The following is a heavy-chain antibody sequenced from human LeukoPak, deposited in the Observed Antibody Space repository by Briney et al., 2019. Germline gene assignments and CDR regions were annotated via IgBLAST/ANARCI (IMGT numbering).Heavy chain of an antibody. J-gene: IGHJ3*02. D-gene: IGHD6-13*01. V-gene: IGHV4-34*01. CDR2: INHSGST. Sequence: SETLSLTCAVYGGSFSGYYWSWIRQPPGKGLEWIGEINHSGSTNYNPSLKSRVTISVDTSKNQFSLKLSSVTSADTAVYYCAAGDAFDIWGQGTMVTVSS. CDR3: AAGDAFDI. CDR1: GGSFSGYY.